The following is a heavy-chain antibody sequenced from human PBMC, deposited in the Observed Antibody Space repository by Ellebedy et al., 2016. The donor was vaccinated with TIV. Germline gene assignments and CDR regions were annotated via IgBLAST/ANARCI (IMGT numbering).Heavy chain of an antibody. J-gene: IGHJ4*02. CDR3: AKYLRAGYYDSSGRLKAFDY. Sequence: GESLKISXAASGFTFSSYWMSWVRQAPGKGLEWVANIKQDGSEKYYVDSVKGRFTISRDNAKNSLYLQMNSLRAEDTAVYYCAKYLRAGYYDSSGRLKAFDYWGQGTLVTVSS. CDR2: IKQDGSEK. D-gene: IGHD3-22*01. V-gene: IGHV3-7*01. CDR1: GFTFSSYW.